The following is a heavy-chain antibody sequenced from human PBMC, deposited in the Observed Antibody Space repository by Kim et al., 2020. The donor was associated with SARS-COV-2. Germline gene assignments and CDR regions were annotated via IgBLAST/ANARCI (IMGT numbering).Heavy chain of an antibody. V-gene: IGHV1-18*01. Sequence: ASVKVSCKASGYTFPSYGIRWVRQAPAQGLEWMGWISAYNGNTNYAQKPQGRVTMTTDTSTSTAYMELRSLRSDDTAVYYCSRRDGYNLGFDYWGQGTLVTVSS. D-gene: IGHD5-12*01. CDR3: SRRDGYNLGFDY. CDR2: ISAYNGNT. J-gene: IGHJ4*02. CDR1: GYTFPSYG.